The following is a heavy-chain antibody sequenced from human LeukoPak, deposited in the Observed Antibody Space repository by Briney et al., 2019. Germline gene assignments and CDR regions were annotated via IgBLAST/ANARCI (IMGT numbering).Heavy chain of an antibody. D-gene: IGHD3-10*01. CDR1: GFTFSSYG. CDR2: ITSSSAYI. CDR3: GSTVREGEDQ. J-gene: IGHJ4*02. Sequence: EGSLRLSCAASGFTFSSYGMHWVRQAPGRGLEWVSSITSSSAYIYYADSVKGRFTISRDNAKNSLCLQMNSLRAEDMAVYYCGSTVREGEDQWGQGTLVTVSS. V-gene: IGHV3-21*04.